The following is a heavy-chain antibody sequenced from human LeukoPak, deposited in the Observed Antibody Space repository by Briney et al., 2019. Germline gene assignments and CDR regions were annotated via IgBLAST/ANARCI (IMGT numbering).Heavy chain of an antibody. CDR1: GYSISSGYY. CDR2: IYHSGST. D-gene: IGHD3-16*02. Sequence: SETLSLTCTVSGYSISSGYYWGWIRQPPGKGLEWIGSIYHSGSTYYNPSLKSRVTISVDTSKNQFSLKLSSVTAADTAVYYCARAYVWGSYRRREQEHFDYWGQGTLVTVSS. CDR3: ARAYVWGSYRRREQEHFDY. J-gene: IGHJ4*02. V-gene: IGHV4-38-2*02.